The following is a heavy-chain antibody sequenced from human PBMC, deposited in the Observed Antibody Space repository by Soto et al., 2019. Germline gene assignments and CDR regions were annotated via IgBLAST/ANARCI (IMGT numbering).Heavy chain of an antibody. CDR2: IIPIFGTA. J-gene: IGHJ6*02. Sequence: ASVKVSCKASGGTFSSYAISWVRQAPGQGLEWMGGIIPIFGTANYAQRFQGRVTITADESTSTAYMELSSLRSEDTAVYYCARGTTVPPAAYYYYGMDVWGQGTTVTVSS. CDR3: ARGTTVPPAAYYYYGMDV. D-gene: IGHD4-4*01. V-gene: IGHV1-69*13. CDR1: GGTFSSYA.